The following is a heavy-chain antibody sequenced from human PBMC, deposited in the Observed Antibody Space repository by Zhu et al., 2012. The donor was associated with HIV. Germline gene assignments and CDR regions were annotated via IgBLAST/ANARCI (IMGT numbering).Heavy chain of an antibody. CDR2: IYYSGST. Sequence: QVQLQESGPGLVKPSETLSLICTVSGDSISRSNYYWGWIRQPPGKELEWIGSIYYSGSTFYNPSLKSRVTISMDTSKNQFSLKLSSVTAADTAVYYCASRYCSSSSCLYDYWGQGTLVTVSS. D-gene: IGHD2-2*01. CDR3: ASRYCSSSSCLYDY. CDR1: GDSISRSNYY. V-gene: IGHV4-39*01. J-gene: IGHJ4*02.